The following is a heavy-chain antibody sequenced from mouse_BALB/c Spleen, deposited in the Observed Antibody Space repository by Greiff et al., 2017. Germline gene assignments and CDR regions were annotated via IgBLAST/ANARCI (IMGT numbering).Heavy chain of an antibody. D-gene: IGHD2-1*01. J-gene: IGHJ1*01. CDR2: ISTYYGDA. V-gene: IGHV1S137*01. CDR3: AREGNYFDV. CDR1: GYTFTDYA. Sequence: HVQLQQSGAELVRPGVSVKISCKGSGYTFTDYAMHWVKQSHAKSLEWIGVISTYYGDASYNQKFKGKATMTVDKSSSTAYMELARLTSEDSAIYYCAREGNYFDVWGAGTTVTVSS.